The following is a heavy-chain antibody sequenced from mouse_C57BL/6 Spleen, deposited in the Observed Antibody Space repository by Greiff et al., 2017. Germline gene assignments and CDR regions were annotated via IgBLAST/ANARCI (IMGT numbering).Heavy chain of an antibody. V-gene: IGHV2-6-1*01. CDR2: IWSDGSS. Sequence: VKLMESGPGLVAPSQSLSITCTVSGFSLTSYGVHWVRQPPGKGLEWLVVIWSDGSSTYNSALNSRLSIGKDNSKSQVFLEMHSLQTDDTAMYYGARQYGNYPYAMDYWGQGTSVTVSS. CDR1: GFSLTSYG. D-gene: IGHD2-1*01. J-gene: IGHJ4*01. CDR3: ARQYGNYPYAMDY.